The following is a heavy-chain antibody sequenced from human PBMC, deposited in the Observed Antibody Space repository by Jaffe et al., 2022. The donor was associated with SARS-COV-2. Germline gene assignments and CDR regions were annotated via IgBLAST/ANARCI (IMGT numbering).Heavy chain of an antibody. CDR2: ISGGGDST. J-gene: IGHJ4*02. CDR3: AKDHQLRCFDY. D-gene: IGHD2-2*01. Sequence: EVQLLESGGNLVQPGGSLRLSCAASGFTFSSYVMSWVRQAPGKGLEWVSSISGGGDSTFYADSVKGRFTISRDNSKNTLHLQMDSLRAEDEAVYYCAKDHQLRCFDYWGQGTLVTVSS. V-gene: IGHV3-23*01. CDR1: GFTFSSYV.